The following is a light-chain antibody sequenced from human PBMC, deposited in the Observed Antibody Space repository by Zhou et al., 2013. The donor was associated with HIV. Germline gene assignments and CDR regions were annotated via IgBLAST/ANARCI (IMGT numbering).Light chain of an antibody. CDR3: QQYNTYRT. Sequence: DIQMTQSPSSLSASVGDRVTITCRASLGIANYLAWYQQKAGKVPQLLIYGASTLHSGVPSRFSGSGSGTDFTLTISSLQPDDFATYYCQQYNTYRTFGQGTKVEIK. CDR1: LGIANY. V-gene: IGKV1-27*01. CDR2: GAS. J-gene: IGKJ1*01.